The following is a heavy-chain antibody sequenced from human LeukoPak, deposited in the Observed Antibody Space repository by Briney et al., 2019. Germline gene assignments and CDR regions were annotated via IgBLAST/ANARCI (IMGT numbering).Heavy chain of an antibody. Sequence: GESLKISCKGCGYTFTSFWIGWVRQMRGKRLEWMASIYPGDSDTTYSPSFQGKVTISADKSSSTAYLRLSSLKASDTAIYYCVRGWWSFDYWGQGSLVTVSS. J-gene: IGHJ4*02. CDR2: IYPGDSDT. CDR1: GYTFTSFW. D-gene: IGHD3-16*01. CDR3: VRGWWSFDY. V-gene: IGHV5-51*01.